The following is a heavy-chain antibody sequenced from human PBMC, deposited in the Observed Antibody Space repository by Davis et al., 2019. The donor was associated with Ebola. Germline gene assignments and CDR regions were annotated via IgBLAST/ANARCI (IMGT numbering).Heavy chain of an antibody. Sequence: ASVKVSCKASGYTFTSYGISWVRQAPGQGLEWMGWISAYNGNTNYAQKLQGRVTMTTDTSTSTAYMELRSLRSDDTAVYYCARVWDCTNGVCYYYYGMDVWGQGTTVTVSS. V-gene: IGHV1-18*01. CDR3: ARVWDCTNGVCYYYYGMDV. CDR2: ISAYNGNT. J-gene: IGHJ6*02. D-gene: IGHD2-8*01. CDR1: GYTFTSYG.